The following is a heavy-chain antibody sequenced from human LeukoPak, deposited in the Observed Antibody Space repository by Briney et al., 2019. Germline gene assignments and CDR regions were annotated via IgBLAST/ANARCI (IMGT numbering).Heavy chain of an antibody. V-gene: IGHV3-23*01. CDR1: GFAFSSYA. J-gene: IGHJ4*02. CDR3: ANTEWELLVFGY. CDR2: ISGSGGST. Sequence: PGGSLRLSCAASGFAFSSYAMSWVRQAPGKVLEWVSAISGSGGSTYYADSVKGRFTISRDNSKNTLYLQMNSLRAEDTAVYYCANTEWELLVFGYWGQGTLVTVSS. D-gene: IGHD1-26*01.